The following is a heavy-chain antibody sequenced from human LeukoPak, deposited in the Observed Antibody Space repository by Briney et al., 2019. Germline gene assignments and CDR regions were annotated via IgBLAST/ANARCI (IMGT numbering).Heavy chain of an antibody. J-gene: IGHJ6*02. V-gene: IGHV4-59*01. CDR2: IYYSGST. Sequence: SETLSLTCTVSGGSISSYYWSWIRQPPGKGLEWIGYIYYSGSTDYNPSLKSRVTISVDTSKNQFSLKLSSVTAADTAVYYCARARGYGMDVWGQETTVTVSS. D-gene: IGHD3-10*01. CDR3: ARARGYGMDV. CDR1: GGSISSYY.